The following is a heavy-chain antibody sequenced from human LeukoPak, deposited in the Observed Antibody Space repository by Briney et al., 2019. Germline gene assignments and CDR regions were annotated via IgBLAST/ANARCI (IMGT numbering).Heavy chain of an antibody. CDR2: INPSAGST. CDR1: GYTFINYY. Sequence: ASVKVSCKASGYTFINYYIHWVRQAPGQGLEWMGIINPSAGSTTYAQNFQGRVTMTRDTSTNTVYMELSSLRSEDTAVYYCARQRDSNRFDPWGQGTLVTVSS. D-gene: IGHD4-11*01. J-gene: IGHJ5*02. V-gene: IGHV1-46*01. CDR3: ARQRDSNRFDP.